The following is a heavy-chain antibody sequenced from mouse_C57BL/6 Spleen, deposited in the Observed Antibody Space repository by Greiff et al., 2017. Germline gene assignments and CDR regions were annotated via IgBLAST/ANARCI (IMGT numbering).Heavy chain of an antibody. CDR2: INYDGSST. D-gene: IGHD1-1*01. J-gene: IGHJ1*03. CDR1: GFTFSDYY. Sequence: EVKLVESEGGLVQPGSSMKLSCTASGFTFSDYYMAWVRQVPEKGLEWVANINYDGSSTYYLDSLKSRFIISRDNAKNILYLQMSSLKSEDTATYYCAREPGDYYCSSPWYFDVWGTGTTVTVSS. CDR3: AREPGDYYCSSPWYFDV. V-gene: IGHV5-16*01.